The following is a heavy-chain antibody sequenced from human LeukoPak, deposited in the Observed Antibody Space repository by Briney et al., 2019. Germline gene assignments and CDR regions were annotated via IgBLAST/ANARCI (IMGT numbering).Heavy chain of an antibody. J-gene: IGHJ5*02. CDR2: IYTSGST. CDR1: GGSISSYY. CDR3: ARGDSSKEGNWFDP. D-gene: IGHD6-13*01. V-gene: IGHV4-4*07. Sequence: SETLSLTCTVSGGSISSYYWSWIRQPAGKGLEWIGRIYTSGSTNYNPSLKSRVTMSVDTSKNQFSLKLSSVTAADTAVYYCARGDSSKEGNWFDPWGQGTLITVSS.